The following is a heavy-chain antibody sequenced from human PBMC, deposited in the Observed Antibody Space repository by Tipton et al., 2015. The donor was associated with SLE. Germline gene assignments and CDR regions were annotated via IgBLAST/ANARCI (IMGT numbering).Heavy chain of an antibody. D-gene: IGHD3-16*02. J-gene: IGHJ4*02. V-gene: IGHV4-34*01. CDR3: ARTQYTFVGVIAPFDC. Sequence: TLSLTCAVYGGSFSGYYWSWIRQPPGKGLEWIGEINHSGSTNYNPSLKSRVTISVDTSKNQFSLKLSSVTAADTAVYYCARTQYTFVGVIAPFDCWRQGPLVTVSS. CDR1: GGSFSGYY. CDR2: INHSGST.